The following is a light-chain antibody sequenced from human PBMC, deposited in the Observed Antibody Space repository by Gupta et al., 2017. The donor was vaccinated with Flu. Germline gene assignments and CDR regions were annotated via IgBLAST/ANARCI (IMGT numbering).Light chain of an antibody. CDR3: QVWDSSSDHVV. CDR1: NIGSKS. V-gene: IGLV3-21*03. Sequence: GKTARITCGGNNIGSKSVHWYQQKPGQAPVLVVYDDSDRPSGIPERFSGSNSGNTATLTISRVEAGDEADYDCQVWDSSSDHVVFGGGTKLSVL. CDR2: DDS. J-gene: IGLJ2*01.